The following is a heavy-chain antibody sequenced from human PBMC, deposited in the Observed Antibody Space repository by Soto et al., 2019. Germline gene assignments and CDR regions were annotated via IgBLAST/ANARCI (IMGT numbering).Heavy chain of an antibody. CDR1: GDSFTSYG. Sequence: ASVKVSCKASGDSFTSYGISWVRQAPRQGLEWMGWISAYNGNTNYAQKLQGRVTMTTDTSTSTAYMELRSLRSDDTAVYYCASDSGYDTPFDYWGQGTLVTVSS. J-gene: IGHJ4*02. D-gene: IGHD5-12*01. CDR2: ISAYNGNT. CDR3: ASDSGYDTPFDY. V-gene: IGHV1-18*01.